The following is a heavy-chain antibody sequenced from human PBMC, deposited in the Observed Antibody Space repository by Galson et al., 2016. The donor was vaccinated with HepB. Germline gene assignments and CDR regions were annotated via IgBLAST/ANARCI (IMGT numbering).Heavy chain of an antibody. Sequence: SLRLSCAASGFSFSNYAMHWVRQAPGKGLQWVAVISYDGSNKYFADSVKGRFTISRDNSRNTLHLQMSRLRAEDTAVYYCVRVDTSVQEEGGWLDPWGQGTLVTVS. CDR2: ISYDGSNK. J-gene: IGHJ5*02. V-gene: IGHV3-30*14. CDR3: VRVDTSVQEEGGWLDP. D-gene: IGHD5-18*01. CDR1: GFSFSNYA.